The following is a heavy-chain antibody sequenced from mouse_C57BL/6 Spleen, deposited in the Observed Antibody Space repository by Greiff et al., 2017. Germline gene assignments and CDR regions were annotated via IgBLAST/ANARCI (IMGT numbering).Heavy chain of an antibody. CDR1: GYTFTDYE. CDR2: IDPETGGT. D-gene: IGHD2-10*01. Sequence: QVQLKQSGAELVRPGASVTLSCKASGYTFTDYEMHWVKQTPVHGLEWIGAIDPETGGTAYNQKFKGKAILTADKSSSTAYMELRSLTSEDSAVYYCTRESSYYGNYDYWGQGTTLTVSS. CDR3: TRESSYYGNYDY. J-gene: IGHJ2*01. V-gene: IGHV1-15*01.